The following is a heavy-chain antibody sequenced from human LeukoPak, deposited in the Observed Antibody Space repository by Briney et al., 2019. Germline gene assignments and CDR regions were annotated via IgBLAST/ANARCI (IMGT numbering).Heavy chain of an antibody. V-gene: IGHV4-59*01. CDR3: ARARCGTCVFDY. D-gene: IGHD2-15*01. Sequence: SETLSLTCAVYGGSFSGYYWSWIRQPPGKGLEWIGYIYYSGSTNYNPSLKSRVTTSVDTSQNQFSLKLTSVTAADTAVYYCARARCGTCVFDYWGQGTLVTVSS. J-gene: IGHJ4*02. CDR2: IYYSGST. CDR1: GGSFSGYY.